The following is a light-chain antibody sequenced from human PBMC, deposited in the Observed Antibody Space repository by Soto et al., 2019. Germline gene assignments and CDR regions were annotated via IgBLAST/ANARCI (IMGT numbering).Light chain of an antibody. CDR3: QQFDHLPPT. CDR1: QDISNY. V-gene: IGKV1-33*01. J-gene: IGKJ2*01. CDR2: NAS. Sequence: DIRMTQSPSSLSASVGDRITITCQASQDISNYLNWYQQKPGKAPKLLIYNASNLETGVPPRFSGSGSGTDFTFTINSLRPEDTATYYCQQFDHLPPTFGQGTKLEIK.